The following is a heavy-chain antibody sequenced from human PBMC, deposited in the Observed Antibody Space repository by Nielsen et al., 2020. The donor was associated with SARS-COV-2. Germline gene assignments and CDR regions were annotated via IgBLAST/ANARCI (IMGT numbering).Heavy chain of an antibody. Sequence: SVKVSCKASGGTFSNYAFSWVRQAPGQGLEWMGGVIPIFGTTNYARKFQGRVTITADESTSTAYMELSSLRSEDTAVYYCARGGWLLGYYYYYMDVWGKGTTVTVSS. V-gene: IGHV1-69*13. J-gene: IGHJ6*03. CDR2: VIPIFGTT. CDR3: ARGGWLLGYYYYYMDV. D-gene: IGHD3-9*01. CDR1: GGTFSNYA.